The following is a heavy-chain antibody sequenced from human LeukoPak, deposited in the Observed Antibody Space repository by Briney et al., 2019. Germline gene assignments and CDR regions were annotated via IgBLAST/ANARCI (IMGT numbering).Heavy chain of an antibody. CDR1: QFNFNKFG. J-gene: IGHJ3*02. CDR2: ISGNGGST. CDR3: AKDPNGDYIGTFDI. V-gene: IGHV3-23*01. Sequence: GGSLRFSCATSQFNFNKFGMTWVRQAPGKGLEWVSSISGNGGSTQYADSVQGRFAISRDNSKNTLYLQMNSLRAEDTAVYFCAKDPNGDYIGTFDIWGQGTMVTVSS. D-gene: IGHD4-17*01.